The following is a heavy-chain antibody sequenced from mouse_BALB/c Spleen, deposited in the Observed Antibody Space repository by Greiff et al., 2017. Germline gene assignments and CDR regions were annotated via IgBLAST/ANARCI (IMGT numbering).Heavy chain of an antibody. CDR1: GFTFSSYG. CDR2: INSNGGST. CDR3: ARSAPYAMDY. V-gene: IGHV5-6-3*01. J-gene: IGHJ4*01. Sequence: EVMLVESGGGLVQPGGSLKLSCAASGFTFSSYGMSWVRQTPDKRLELVATINSNGGSTYYPDSVKGRFTISRDNAKNTLYLQMSSLKSEDTAMYYCARSAPYAMDYWGQGTSVTVSS. D-gene: IGHD1-2*01.